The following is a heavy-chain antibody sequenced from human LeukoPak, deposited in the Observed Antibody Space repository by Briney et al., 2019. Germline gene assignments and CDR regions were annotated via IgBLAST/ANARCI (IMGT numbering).Heavy chain of an antibody. CDR1: GGSISSSSYY. CDR2: IYYSGST. J-gene: IGHJ4*02. CDR3: XXXXXXXXXXSGSYDKASYYFDY. D-gene: IGHD3-10*01. V-gene: IGHV4-39*01. Sequence: SETLSLTCTVSGGSISSSSYYWGWIRQPPGKGLEWIGSIYYSGSTYYNPSLKSRVTISVDTSKNQFSLKLSSVTAADTAVYYXXXXXXXXXXXSGSYDKASYYFDYWGQGTLVTVSS.